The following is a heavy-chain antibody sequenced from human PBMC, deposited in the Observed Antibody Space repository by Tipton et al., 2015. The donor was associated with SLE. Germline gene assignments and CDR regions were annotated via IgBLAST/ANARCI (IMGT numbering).Heavy chain of an antibody. J-gene: IGHJ3*02. V-gene: IGHV4-59*11. CDR3: ARDRDYGDSAGAFDI. D-gene: IGHD4-17*01. Sequence: TLSLTCTVSGGSISSHYWSWIRQPPGKGLEWIGYIYYSGSTNYNPSLKSRVTISVDTSKNQFSLKLSSVTAADTAVYYCARDRDYGDSAGAFDIWGQGTMVTVSS. CDR2: IYYSGST. CDR1: GGSISSHY.